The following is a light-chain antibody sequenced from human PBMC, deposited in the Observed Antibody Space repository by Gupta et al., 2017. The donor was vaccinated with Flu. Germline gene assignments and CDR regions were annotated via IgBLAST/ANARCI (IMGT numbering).Light chain of an antibody. V-gene: IGLV2-14*04. CDR3: SSYTSSSAYV. CDR1: SSDVGGYNY. Sequence: SITISCTGTSSDVGGYNYVSWYQQHPGKAPKLMIYDVSNRPSGVSNRFSGSKSDNTASLTISGLQAEDEADYYCSSYTSSSAYVFGTGTKVTVL. CDR2: DVS. J-gene: IGLJ1*01.